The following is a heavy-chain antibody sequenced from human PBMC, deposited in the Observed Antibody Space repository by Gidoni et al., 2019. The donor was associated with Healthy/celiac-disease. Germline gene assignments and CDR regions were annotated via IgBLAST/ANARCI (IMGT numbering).Heavy chain of an antibody. V-gene: IGHV3-66*02. CDR3: ARGGRKGEYSGSYYGWFDP. CDR2: IYSGGST. CDR1: GFTVRSNY. Sequence: EGQLVESGGGLVQPGGSLRVYCAASGFTVRSNYLSWVRQAPGKGLEWVSVIYSGGSTYYADSVKGRFTISRDNSKNTLYLQMNSLRAEDTAVYYCARGGRKGEYSGSYYGWFDPWGQGTLVTVSS. D-gene: IGHD1-26*01. J-gene: IGHJ5*02.